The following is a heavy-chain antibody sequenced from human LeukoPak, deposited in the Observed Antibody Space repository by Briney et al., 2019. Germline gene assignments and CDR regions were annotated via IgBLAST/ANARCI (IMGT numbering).Heavy chain of an antibody. V-gene: IGHV3-30-3*01. J-gene: IGHJ3*02. CDR3: ARDQDENYGGNFDAFDI. CDR2: ISYDGSNK. Sequence: PGGSLRLSCAASGFTLSSYAMHWVRQAPGKGLEWVAVISYDGSNKYYADSVKGRFTISRDNSKNTLYLQMNSLRAEDTAVYYCARDQDENYGGNFDAFDIWGQGTMVTVSS. D-gene: IGHD4-23*01. CDR1: GFTLSSYA.